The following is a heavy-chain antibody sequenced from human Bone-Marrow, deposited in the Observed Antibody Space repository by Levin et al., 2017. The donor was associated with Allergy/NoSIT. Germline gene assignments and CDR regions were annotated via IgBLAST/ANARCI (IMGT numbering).Heavy chain of an antibody. CDR3: MKMKVYNGFDEPLES. J-gene: IGHJ4*02. CDR2: IIPMFRAT. V-gene: IGHV1-69*13. CDR1: GDTFSSYA. D-gene: IGHD5-12*01. Sequence: ASVKVSCKASGDTFSSYAVTWVRQAPGQGLEWMGGIIPMFRATNYAPKFQGRLTVTADESTTTAYMDLTGLRSEDTAVYYCMKMKVYNGFDEPLESWGQGTLVTVSS.